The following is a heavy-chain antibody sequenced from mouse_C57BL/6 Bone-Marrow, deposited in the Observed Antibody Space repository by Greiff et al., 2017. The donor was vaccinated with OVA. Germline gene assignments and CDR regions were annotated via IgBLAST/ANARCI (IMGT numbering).Heavy chain of an antibody. CDR3: TRGYSNYYAMDY. CDR1: GYTFTDYE. D-gene: IGHD2-5*01. V-gene: IGHV1-15*01. Sequence: QVQLQQSGAELVRPGASVTPSCKASGYTFTDYEMHWVKQTPVHGLEWIGAIDPETGGTAYNQKFKGKAILTADKSSSPAYMELRSLTSEDSAVYYCTRGYSNYYAMDYWGQGTSVTVSS. J-gene: IGHJ4*01. CDR2: IDPETGGT.